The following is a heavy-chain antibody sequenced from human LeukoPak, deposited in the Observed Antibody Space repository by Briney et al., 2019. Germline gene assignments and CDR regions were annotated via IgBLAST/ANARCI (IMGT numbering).Heavy chain of an antibody. CDR2: INHSGST. CDR1: GGSFSGYY. CDR3: ARRVILWFGEFRPYNWFDP. D-gene: IGHD3-10*01. J-gene: IGHJ5*02. Sequence: SETQSLTCAVYGGSFSGYYWSWIRQPPGKGLEWIGEINHSGSTNYNPSLKSRVTISVDTSKNQFSLKLSSVTAADTAVYYCARRVILWFGEFRPYNWFDPWGQGTLVTVSS. V-gene: IGHV4-34*01.